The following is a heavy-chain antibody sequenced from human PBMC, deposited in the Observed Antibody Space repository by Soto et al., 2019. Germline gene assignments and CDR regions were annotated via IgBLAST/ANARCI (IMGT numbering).Heavy chain of an antibody. CDR1: GGSVSSGSYY. J-gene: IGHJ6*02. Sequence: SETLSLTCTVSGGSVSSGSYYWSWIRQPPGKGLEWIGYIYYSGSTNYNPSLKSRVTISVDTSKNQFSLKLSSVTAADTAVYYCARLIVATTTNHYYYGMDVWGQGTTVTVSS. D-gene: IGHD5-12*01. V-gene: IGHV4-61*01. CDR2: IYYSGST. CDR3: ARLIVATTTNHYYYGMDV.